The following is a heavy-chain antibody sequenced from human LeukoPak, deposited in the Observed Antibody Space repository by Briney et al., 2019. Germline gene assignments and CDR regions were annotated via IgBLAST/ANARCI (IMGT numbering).Heavy chain of an antibody. CDR3: ARALEAYYDILTGYSNWFDP. J-gene: IGHJ5*02. CDR1: GGSISSYY. CDR2: IYTSGST. V-gene: IGHV4-4*07. D-gene: IGHD3-9*01. Sequence: SETLSLACTVSGGSISSYYWSWIWQPAGKGLEWIGRIYTSGSTNYNPSLKSRVTMSVDTSKNQFSLKLSSVTAADTAVYYCARALEAYYDILTGYSNWFDPWGQGTLVTVSS.